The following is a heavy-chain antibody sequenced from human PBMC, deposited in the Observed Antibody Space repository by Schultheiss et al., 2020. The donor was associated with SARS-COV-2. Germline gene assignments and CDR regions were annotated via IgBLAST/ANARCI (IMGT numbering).Heavy chain of an antibody. CDR1: GGSFSGYY. CDR3: ARGGGNYQGSGSYYVPHHYYYYMDV. V-gene: IGHV4-34*01. D-gene: IGHD3-10*01. Sequence: SETLSLTCAVYGGSFSGYYWSWIRQPPGKGLEWIGEINHGGSTNYNPSLKGRVTTSIDTSKNQFSLKLSSVTAADTAVYYCARGGGNYQGSGSYYVPHHYYYYMDVWGKATTVTVSS. CDR2: INHGGST. J-gene: IGHJ6*03.